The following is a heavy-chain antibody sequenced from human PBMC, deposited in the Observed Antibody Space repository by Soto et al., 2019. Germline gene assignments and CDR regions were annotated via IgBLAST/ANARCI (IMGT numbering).Heavy chain of an antibody. J-gene: IGHJ4*02. CDR1: GYTFTSYG. Sequence: ASVKVSCKASGYTFTSYGVTWVRQAPGQGLEWMGWISAYNGDTNYAQKLQGTVTMTTDTSTSTAYMELRSLRSDDTAVYYCARGSWLRGDYFDYCGQGTLVTVSS. V-gene: IGHV1-18*04. CDR3: ARGSWLRGDYFDY. CDR2: ISAYNGDT. D-gene: IGHD5-12*01.